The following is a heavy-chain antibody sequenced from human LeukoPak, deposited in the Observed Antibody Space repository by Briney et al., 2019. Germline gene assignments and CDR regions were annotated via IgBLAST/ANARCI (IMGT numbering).Heavy chain of an antibody. CDR3: ARDLSIGYSYGYTLGY. D-gene: IGHD5-18*01. CDR1: GFTFSSYS. V-gene: IGHV3-21*01. Sequence: GGSLRLSCAASGFTFSSYSMNWVRQAPGKGLEWVSSISSSSSYIYYADSVKGRFTISRDNSKNTLYLQMNSLRAEDTAVYYCARDLSIGYSYGYTLGYWGQGTLVTVSS. J-gene: IGHJ4*02. CDR2: ISSSSSYI.